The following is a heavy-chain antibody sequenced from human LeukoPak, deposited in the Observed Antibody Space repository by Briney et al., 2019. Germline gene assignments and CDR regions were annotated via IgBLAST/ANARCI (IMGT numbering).Heavy chain of an antibody. CDR1: GGSFSGYY. J-gene: IGHJ6*02. CDR2: INHSGST. V-gene: IGHV4-34*01. D-gene: IGHD6-13*01. CDR3: ARDCIAAAGFYYYYYGMDV. Sequence: SETLSLTCAVYGGSFSGYYWSWIRQPPGKELEWIGEINHSGSTNYNPSLKSRVTISVDTSKNQFSLKLSSVTAADTAVYYCARDCIAAAGFYYYYYGMDVWGQGTTVTVSS.